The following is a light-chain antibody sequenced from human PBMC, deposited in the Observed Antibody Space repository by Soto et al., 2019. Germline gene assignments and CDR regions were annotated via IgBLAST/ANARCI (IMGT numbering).Light chain of an antibody. CDR2: DAS. Sequence: DIQMTQSPSSLSAFIGDRVTITCQASQDISKYLNWYQQKPGRAPKLLIYDASNLETGVPSRFSSSGSGTHFTFTISSLQAEDLAILYCQQYDNLPRYTFGHGTKGAIK. CDR3: QQYDNLPRYT. J-gene: IGKJ2*01. CDR1: QDISKY. V-gene: IGKV1-33*01.